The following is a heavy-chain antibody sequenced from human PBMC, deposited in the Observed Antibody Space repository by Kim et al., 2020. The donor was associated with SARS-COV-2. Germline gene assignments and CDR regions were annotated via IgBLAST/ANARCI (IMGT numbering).Heavy chain of an antibody. CDR1: GGSISSSSYY. CDR2: IYYSGST. D-gene: IGHD2-15*01. V-gene: IGHV4-39*07. CDR3: ARDQSGYCSGGSCYASYYYYYYGMDV. J-gene: IGHJ6*02. Sequence: SETLSLTCTVSGGSISSSSYYWGWIRQPPGKGLEWIGSIYYSGSTYYNPSLKSRVTISVDTSKNQFSLKLSSVTAADTAVYYCARDQSGYCSGGSCYASYYYYYYGMDVWGQGTTVTVSS.